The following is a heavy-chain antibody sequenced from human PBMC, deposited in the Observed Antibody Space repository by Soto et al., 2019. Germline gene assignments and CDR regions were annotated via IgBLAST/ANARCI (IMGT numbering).Heavy chain of an antibody. CDR2: IIPIFGTA. CDR3: ARAMVRGVHYYYYGMDV. CDR1: GGTFSSYA. Sequence: SVKVSCKASGGTFSSYAISWVRQAPGQGLEWMGGIIPIFGTANYAQKFQGRVTITADESTSTAYMELSSLRSEDTAVYYCARAMVRGVHYYYYGMDVWGQGTTVTVSS. D-gene: IGHD3-10*01. V-gene: IGHV1-69*13. J-gene: IGHJ6*02.